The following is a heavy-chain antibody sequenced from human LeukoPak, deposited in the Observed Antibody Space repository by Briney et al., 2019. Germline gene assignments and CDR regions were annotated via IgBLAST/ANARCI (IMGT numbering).Heavy chain of an antibody. CDR3: ARPARYCSGGSCWDY. D-gene: IGHD2-15*01. CDR1: GDSISSYY. J-gene: IGHJ4*02. CDR2: IYYSGNT. V-gene: IGHV4-59*01. Sequence: PSETLSLTCTVAGDSISSYYWSWIRQPPGKGLEWIGNIYYSGNTNYNPSLKSRVTISLDTSKNQFSLKLTSVTAADTAIYYCARPARYCSGGSCWDYWGQGTLVTVSS.